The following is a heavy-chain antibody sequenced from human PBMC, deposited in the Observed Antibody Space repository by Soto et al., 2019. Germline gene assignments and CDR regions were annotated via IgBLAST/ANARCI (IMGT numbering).Heavy chain of an antibody. V-gene: IGHV4-31*03. Sequence: SETLSLTCTVSGGSISSGGYYWSWIRQHPGKGLEWIGYIYYSGSTYYNPSLKSRVTISVDTSKNQFSLKLSSVTAADTAVYYCARDNKGTAMVPDAFDIWGQGTMVTVS. CDR1: GGSISSGGYY. CDR3: ARDNKGTAMVPDAFDI. J-gene: IGHJ3*02. CDR2: IYYSGST. D-gene: IGHD5-18*01.